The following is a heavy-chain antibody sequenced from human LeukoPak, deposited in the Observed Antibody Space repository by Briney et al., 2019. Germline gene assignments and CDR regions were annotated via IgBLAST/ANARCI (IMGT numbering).Heavy chain of an antibody. CDR2: ISGSGGST. D-gene: IGHD5-18*01. Sequence: GGSLRLSCAASGFTFGSYAMSWVRQAPGKGLEWVSAISGSGGSTYYADSVKGRFTISRDNSKNTLYLQMNSLRAEDTAVYYCAKDESPGPLRLYGYRTNYFDYWGQGTLVTVSS. CDR3: AKDESPGPLRLYGYRTNYFDY. V-gene: IGHV3-23*01. J-gene: IGHJ4*02. CDR1: GFTFGSYA.